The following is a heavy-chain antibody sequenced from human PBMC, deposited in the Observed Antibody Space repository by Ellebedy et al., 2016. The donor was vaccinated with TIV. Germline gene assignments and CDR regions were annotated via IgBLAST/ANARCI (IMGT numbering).Heavy chain of an antibody. J-gene: IGHJ4*02. CDR3: ARVLSEGGYDHYFDY. V-gene: IGHV1-69*04. CDR1: AGTFSSYA. CDR2: IIPILGIA. D-gene: IGHD5-12*01. Sequence: AASVQVSCKASAGTFSSYAISWVRQPPGQGLEWMGRIIPILGIANYAQKFQGRVTITADKSTSTVYMELSSLRSEDTAVYYCARVLSEGGYDHYFDYWGQGTLVTVSS.